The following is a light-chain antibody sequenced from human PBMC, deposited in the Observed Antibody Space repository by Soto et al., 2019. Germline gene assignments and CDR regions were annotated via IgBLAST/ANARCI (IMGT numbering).Light chain of an antibody. CDR2: DAS. Sequence: DIQMTQSPSTLSASVGERVTITCGASQSISSWLAWYQQKPGKAPKLLIYDASSLESGVPSRSSGSGSGTEFTLTISSLQPDDFATYYCQQYNSYPRTFGQGTKVDIK. J-gene: IGKJ1*01. CDR1: QSISSW. V-gene: IGKV1-5*01. CDR3: QQYNSYPRT.